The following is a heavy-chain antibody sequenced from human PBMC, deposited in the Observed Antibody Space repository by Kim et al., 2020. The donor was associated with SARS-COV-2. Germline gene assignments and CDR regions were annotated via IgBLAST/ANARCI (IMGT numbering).Heavy chain of an antibody. D-gene: IGHD6-19*01. J-gene: IGHJ5*02. V-gene: IGHV4-59*08. CDR2: IYYSGST. CDR1: GGSISSYY. CDR3: ARNNTGSGCFDP. Sequence: SETLSLTCSVSGGSISSYYWSWIRQPPGRELEWIGYIYYSGSTSYNPSLKSRVTISVDTSKNQFSLKLSSVTAADAALYYCARNNTGSGCFDPWGQGTL.